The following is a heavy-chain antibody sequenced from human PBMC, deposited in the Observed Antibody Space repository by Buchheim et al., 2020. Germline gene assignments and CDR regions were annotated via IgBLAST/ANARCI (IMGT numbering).Heavy chain of an antibody. V-gene: IGHV4-31*03. CDR2: IYYSGST. Sequence: QVQLQESGPGLVKPSQTLSLTCTVSGGSISSGGYYWSWIRQHPGKGLEWIGYIYYSGSTYYNPSLKSRVTISVDTSKNQFSLKLSSVTAADTAVYYCARRVGDGTLPLQLFPAPTRNNWFDPWGQGTL. J-gene: IGHJ5*02. CDR3: ARRVGDGTLPLQLFPAPTRNNWFDP. CDR1: GGSISSGGYY. D-gene: IGHD5-24*01.